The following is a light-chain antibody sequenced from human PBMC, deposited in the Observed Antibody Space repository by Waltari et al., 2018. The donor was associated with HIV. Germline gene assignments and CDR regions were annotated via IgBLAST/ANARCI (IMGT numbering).Light chain of an antibody. V-gene: IGKV3-20*01. CDR2: GAS. J-gene: IGKJ2*01. CDR3: QQYGSSPYT. CDR1: QSVSSKL. Sequence: EIVLTQSPGTLSLSPGERATLSCRASQSVSSKLLALYQHKRGQTPRLLIYGASTRATGIPDRFTGSGSGTDFTLTVTRLEPEDFAVYLCQQYGSSPYTFGQGTKLEIK.